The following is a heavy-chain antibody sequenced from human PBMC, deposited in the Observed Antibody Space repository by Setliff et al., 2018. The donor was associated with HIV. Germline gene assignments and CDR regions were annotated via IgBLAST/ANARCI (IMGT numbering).Heavy chain of an antibody. V-gene: IGHV4-4*09. CDR2: IYNSAST. Sequence: PSETLSLTCTVSGDSISTDYWTWIRQPPGKGLEWIGYIYNSASTSYNHSPKSRVTISVDTSKNQFSLKLSSVTAADTAVYYCARSRAAGFYYWGQGTLVTVSS. D-gene: IGHD6-13*01. CDR3: ARSRAAGFYY. J-gene: IGHJ4*02. CDR1: GDSISTDY.